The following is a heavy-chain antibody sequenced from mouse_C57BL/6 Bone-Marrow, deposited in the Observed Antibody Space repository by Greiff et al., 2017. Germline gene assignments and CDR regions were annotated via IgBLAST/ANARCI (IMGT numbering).Heavy chain of an antibody. CDR2: INPNNGGT. CDR1: GYTFTDYN. V-gene: IGHV1-18*01. CDR3: ERSSWFAY. J-gene: IGHJ3*01. D-gene: IGHD1-1*01. Sequence: VQLQQSGPELVKPGASVKISCKASGYTFTDYNMDWVKQSHGKSLEWIGDINPNNGGTIYNQKFKGKATLTVDKSSSTAYMELRSLTSEDTAVYYWERSSWFAYWGRGTLVTVSA.